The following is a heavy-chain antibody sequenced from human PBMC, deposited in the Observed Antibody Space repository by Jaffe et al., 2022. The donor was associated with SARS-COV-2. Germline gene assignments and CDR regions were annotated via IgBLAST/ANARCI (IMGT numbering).Heavy chain of an antibody. CDR1: GGSISSSSYY. J-gene: IGHJ3*02. D-gene: IGHD3-22*01. CDR2: IYYSGST. Sequence: QLQLQESGPGLVKPSETLSLTCTVSGGSISSSSYYWGWIRQPPGKGLEWIGSIYYSGSTYYNPSLKSRVTISVDTSKNQFSLKLSSVTAADTAVYYCARYPDSSGYRGDAFDIWGQGTMVTVSS. CDR3: ARYPDSSGYRGDAFDI. V-gene: IGHV4-39*01.